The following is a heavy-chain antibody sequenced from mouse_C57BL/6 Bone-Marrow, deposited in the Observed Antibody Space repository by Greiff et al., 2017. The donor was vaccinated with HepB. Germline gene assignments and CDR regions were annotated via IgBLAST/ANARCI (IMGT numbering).Heavy chain of an antibody. Sequence: QVQLQQSGPELVKPGASVKISCKASGYTFTDYYMNWVKQRPGQGLEWIGMIHPNSGSTNYNEKFKSKATLTVDKSSSTAYMQLSSLTSEDSAVYYCAKTTDWYFDVWGTGTTVTVSS. CDR2: IHPNSGST. D-gene: IGHD1-1*01. J-gene: IGHJ1*03. CDR1: GYTFTDYY. CDR3: AKTTDWYFDV. V-gene: IGHV1-64*01.